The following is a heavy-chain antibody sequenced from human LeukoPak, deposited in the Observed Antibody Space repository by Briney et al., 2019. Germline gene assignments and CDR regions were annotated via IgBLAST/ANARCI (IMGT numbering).Heavy chain of an antibody. CDR1: GFTSSNYA. Sequence: GASLRLSCAASGFTSSNYAMSWVRQAPGKGLEWVSAITGSGTNRYYADSLKGRFTTSRDNSKNTVFLQMNSLRHEDTAIYYCVIWGDYDVLTGYYVPDYWGQGTLVTVAS. CDR3: VIWGDYDVLTGYYVPDY. J-gene: IGHJ4*02. V-gene: IGHV3-23*01. CDR2: ITGSGTNR. D-gene: IGHD3-9*01.